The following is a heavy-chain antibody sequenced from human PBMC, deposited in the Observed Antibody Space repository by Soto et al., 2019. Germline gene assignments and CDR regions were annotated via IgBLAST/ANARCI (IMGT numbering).Heavy chain of an antibody. CDR3: ARDDCGGDCYAGY. J-gene: IGHJ4*02. V-gene: IGHV1-69*13. CDR1: GGTFSSYA. D-gene: IGHD2-21*02. CDR2: IIPIFGTA. Sequence: ASVKVSCKASGGTFSSYAISWVRQAPGQGLEWMGGIIPIFGTANYAQKFQGRVTITADESTSTAYMELSSLRSEDTAVYYCARDDCGGDCYAGYWGQGTLVTVSS.